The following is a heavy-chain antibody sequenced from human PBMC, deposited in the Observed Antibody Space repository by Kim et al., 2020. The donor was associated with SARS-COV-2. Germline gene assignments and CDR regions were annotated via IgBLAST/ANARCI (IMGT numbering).Heavy chain of an antibody. V-gene: IGHV1-18*01. D-gene: IGHD3-16*02. CDR2: ISAYNGNT. Sequence: ASVKVSCKASGYTFTSYGISWVRQAPGQGLEWMGWISAYNGNTNYAQKLQGRVTMTTDTSTSTAYMELRSLRSDDTAVYYCARDQRITLGAVVVNYGMDVWGQGTTVTVSS. J-gene: IGHJ6*02. CDR1: GYTFTSYG. CDR3: ARDQRITLGAVVVNYGMDV.